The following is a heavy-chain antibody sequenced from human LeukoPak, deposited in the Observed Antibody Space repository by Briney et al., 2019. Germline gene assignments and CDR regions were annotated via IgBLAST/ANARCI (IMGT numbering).Heavy chain of an antibody. J-gene: IGHJ3*02. CDR1: GGSISTYY. Sequence: SETLSLTCSVSGGSISTYYWTWIRQPPGQGLEWIGYIYYSGNTNCNPSLNSRATISVDTSKNQFSLKLNSVTAADTAVYYCARRIAARPMYAFDIWGQGTMVTVSS. V-gene: IGHV4-59*01. D-gene: IGHD6-6*01. CDR3: ARRIAARPMYAFDI. CDR2: IYYSGNT.